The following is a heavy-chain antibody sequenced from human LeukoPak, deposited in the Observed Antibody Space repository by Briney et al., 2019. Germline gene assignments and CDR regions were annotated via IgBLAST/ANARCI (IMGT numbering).Heavy chain of an antibody. CDR2: IRNRANGYTT. V-gene: IGHV3-72*01. Sequence: PGGSLRLSCVASGLTFSDHYMDWVRQAPGKGLEWVGQIRNRANGYTTNYAASVNGRFTISRDDSKKSLYLQMRSLKTEDTAVYYCADVGGSLWGQGTLVNVSS. CDR1: GLTFSDHY. D-gene: IGHD1-26*01. CDR3: ADVGGSL. J-gene: IGHJ4*02.